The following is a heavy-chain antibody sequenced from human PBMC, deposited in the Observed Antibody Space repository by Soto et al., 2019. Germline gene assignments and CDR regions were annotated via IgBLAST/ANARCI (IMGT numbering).Heavy chain of an antibody. J-gene: IGHJ4*02. CDR1: GGSISSGDYY. CDR3: ARGQPLDF. Sequence: LSLTCTVSGGSISSGDYYWTWIRQHPGKGLEWIGYTFYTGGTYYNPSLKSRITISRDTSKNQFSLNLSSVTAADTAVYYCARGQPLDFWGQGTLVTVSS. CDR2: TFYTGGT. V-gene: IGHV4-31*03.